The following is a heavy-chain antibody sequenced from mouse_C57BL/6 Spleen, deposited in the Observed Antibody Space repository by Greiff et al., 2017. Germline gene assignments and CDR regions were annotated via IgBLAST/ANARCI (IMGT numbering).Heavy chain of an antibody. CDR3: AREGTGNYFDY. D-gene: IGHD4-1*01. J-gene: IGHJ2*01. CDR2: IDPSDSET. V-gene: IGHV1-52*01. CDR1: GYTFTSYW. Sequence: QVQLQQPGAELVRPGSSVKLSCKASGYTFTSYWMHWVKQRPIQGLEWIGNIDPSDSETHYNQKFKDKATLTVDKSSSTAYMQLSSLTSEDSAVYYGAREGTGNYFDYWGQGTTLTVSS.